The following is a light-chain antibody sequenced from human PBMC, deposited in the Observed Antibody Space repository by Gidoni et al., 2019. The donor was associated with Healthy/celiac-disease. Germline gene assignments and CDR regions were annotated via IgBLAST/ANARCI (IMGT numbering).Light chain of an antibody. J-gene: IGKJ1*01. CDR1: LSLLHNNGYNY. CDR3: MQALQTPMT. CDR2: LGS. V-gene: IGKV2-28*01. Sequence: DIVMTQSPLSLPVTTGEPASISCGCILSLLHNNGYNYLDWYLQKPGQSPKLLIYLGSNRASGVPDRFSGSGSGTDFTLKISRVEAEDVGVYYCMQALQTPMTFGQGTKVEIK.